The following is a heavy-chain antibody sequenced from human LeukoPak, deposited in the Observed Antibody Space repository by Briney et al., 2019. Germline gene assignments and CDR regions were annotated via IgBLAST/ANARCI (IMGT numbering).Heavy chain of an antibody. CDR3: ARADSLL. CDR1: GFTFSSYG. Sequence: PGGSLRLSCAASGFTFSSYGMHWVRQAPGKGLEWVAVISYDGSNKYYADSVKGRFTISRDNAKNSLYLQMNSLRAEDTALYHCARADSLLWGRGTLVTVSS. J-gene: IGHJ2*01. CDR2: ISYDGSNK. V-gene: IGHV3-30*03.